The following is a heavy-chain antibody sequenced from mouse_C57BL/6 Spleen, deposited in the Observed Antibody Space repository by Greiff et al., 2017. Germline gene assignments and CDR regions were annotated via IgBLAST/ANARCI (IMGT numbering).Heavy chain of an antibody. Sequence: EVQLQQSGPELVKPGASVKISCKASGYSFTGYYMYWVKQSPEKSLEWIGEINPSTGGTTYNQKFKAKATLTVDKSSSTAYMQLKSLTTEDSAVYYGESWGLRGYYYAMDDWGQGTSVTVSA. CDR3: ESWGLRGYYYAMDD. CDR1: GYSFTGYY. V-gene: IGHV1-42*01. CDR2: INPSTGGT. D-gene: IGHD2-4*01. J-gene: IGHJ4*01.